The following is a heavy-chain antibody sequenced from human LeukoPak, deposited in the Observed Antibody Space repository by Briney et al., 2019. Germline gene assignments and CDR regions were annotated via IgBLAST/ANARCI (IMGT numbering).Heavy chain of an antibody. J-gene: IGHJ4*02. CDR1: GFTVSSNY. V-gene: IGHV3-53*01. Sequence: GGSLRLSCAASGFTVSSNYMSWVRQAPGKGLEWVSVIYSGGSTYYADSAKGRFTISRDNSKNTLYLQMNSLRAEDTAVYYCARDGSGSYYHLDYWGQGTLVTVSS. CDR3: ARDGSGSYYHLDY. CDR2: IYSGGST. D-gene: IGHD3-10*01.